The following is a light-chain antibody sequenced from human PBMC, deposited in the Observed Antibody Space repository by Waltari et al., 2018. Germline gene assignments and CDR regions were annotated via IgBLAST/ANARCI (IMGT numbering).Light chain of an antibody. CDR3: AAWDDRLRVRV. CDR2: RDN. Sequence: QSVLTQPPSASGTPGQRVTISCSGSSSNIGINYVYWYQHFPGSAHKLLIYRDNQRPQGVPDRLYGSKSGSSASLAISGPRSEDEGDYYCAAWDDRLRVRVFGGGTKLTVL. V-gene: IGLV1-47*01. CDR1: SSNIGINY. J-gene: IGLJ3*02.